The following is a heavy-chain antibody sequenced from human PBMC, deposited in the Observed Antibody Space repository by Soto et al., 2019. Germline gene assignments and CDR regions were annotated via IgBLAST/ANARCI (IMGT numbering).Heavy chain of an antibody. Sequence: EASVKVSCKASGYTFTSYAMHWVRQAPGQRLEWMGWINAGNGNTKYSQKFQGRVTITRDTSASTAYMELSSLRSEDTAVYYCASTTAYLGVGPDDSSGWYPLNVPLDIWGQGTMVTVSS. CDR1: GYTFTSYA. J-gene: IGHJ3*02. CDR2: INAGNGNT. V-gene: IGHV1-3*01. CDR3: ASTTAYLGVGPDDSSGWYPLNVPLDI. D-gene: IGHD6-19*01.